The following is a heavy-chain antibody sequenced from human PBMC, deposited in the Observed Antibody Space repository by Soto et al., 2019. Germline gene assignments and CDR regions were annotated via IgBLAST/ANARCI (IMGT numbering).Heavy chain of an antibody. J-gene: IGHJ6*02. D-gene: IGHD5-18*01. V-gene: IGHV1-18*01. CDR1: DYTFTSYG. CDR2: ISAYNGNT. Sequence: QVQLVQSGAEVKKPGASVKVSCKASDYTFTSYGISWVRQAPGQGLEWMGWISAYNGNTNYAQKLQGRVTMTTDTSMSTAYMELRSLTSDDTAVYYCARVGAIQLWPLPYGMDVWGQGTTVTVSS. CDR3: ARVGAIQLWPLPYGMDV.